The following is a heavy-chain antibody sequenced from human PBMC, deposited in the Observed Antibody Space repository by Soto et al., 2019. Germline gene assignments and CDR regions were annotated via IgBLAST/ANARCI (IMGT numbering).Heavy chain of an antibody. CDR3: AKGPAIVFVPAAMNYYYGMDV. Sequence: QVQLVESGGGVVQPGRSLRLSCAASGFTFSSYGMHWVRQAPGKGLEWVAVISYDGSNKYYADSVKGRFTISRDNSKNALYLQMNSLRAADTAVYYCAKGPAIVFVPAAMNYYYGMDVWGQGTTVTVSS. CDR1: GFTFSSYG. V-gene: IGHV3-30*18. D-gene: IGHD2-2*01. J-gene: IGHJ6*02. CDR2: ISYDGSNK.